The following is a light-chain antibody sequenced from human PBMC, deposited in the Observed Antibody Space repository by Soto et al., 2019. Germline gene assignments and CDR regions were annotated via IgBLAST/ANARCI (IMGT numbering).Light chain of an antibody. CDR2: QDS. J-gene: IGLJ2*01. V-gene: IGLV3-1*01. Sequence: SYELTQPPSVSVSPGQTASIPCSGDKLGDKYACWYQQKRGQSPVLVIYQDSKRPSGIPERFSGSNSGNTATLTISGTQAMDEADYYCQAWDSSTAHVVFGGGTKLTVL. CDR3: QAWDSSTAHVV. CDR1: KLGDKY.